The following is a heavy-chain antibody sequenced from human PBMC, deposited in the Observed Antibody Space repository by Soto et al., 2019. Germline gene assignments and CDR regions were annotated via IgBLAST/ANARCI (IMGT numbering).Heavy chain of an antibody. D-gene: IGHD1-1*01. J-gene: IGHJ3*02. CDR3: ARERLGRGRTGTTYYAFDI. CDR2: IYYSGST. CDR1: GGSISSGGYY. V-gene: IGHV4-31*03. Sequence: QVQLQESGPGLVKPSQTLSLTCTVSGGSISSGGYYWSWIRQHPGKGLEWIGYIYYSGSTYYNPSLKSRVTISVDTSKNQFSLKLSSVTAADTAVYYCARERLGRGRTGTTYYAFDIWGQGTMVTVSS.